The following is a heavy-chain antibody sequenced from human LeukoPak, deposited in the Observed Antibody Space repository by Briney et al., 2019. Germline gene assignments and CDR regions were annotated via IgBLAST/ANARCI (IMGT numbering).Heavy chain of an antibody. Sequence: ASVKVSCKASGYTFTGYYMHWVRQAPGQGLEWMGWINPNSGGTNYAQKFQGRVTITADKSTSTAYMELSSLRSEDTAVYYCARFQGIAVAGNAFDIWGQGTMVTVSS. J-gene: IGHJ3*02. D-gene: IGHD6-19*01. V-gene: IGHV1-2*02. CDR2: INPNSGGT. CDR1: GYTFTGYY. CDR3: ARFQGIAVAGNAFDI.